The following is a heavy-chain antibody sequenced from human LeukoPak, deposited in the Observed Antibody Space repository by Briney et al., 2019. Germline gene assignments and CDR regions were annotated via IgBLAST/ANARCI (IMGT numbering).Heavy chain of an antibody. Sequence: GGSLRLSCAASGFTFSSYWMHWVRHAPGKGLAWVSRINSDGSNTNYADSVKGRFTISRDNAKNTLYLQMNSLRAEDTAVFYCARVRDISGHWGFLDYWGQGTLVTVSS. J-gene: IGHJ4*02. CDR3: ARVRDISGHWGFLDY. V-gene: IGHV3-74*01. CDR1: GFTFSSYW. D-gene: IGHD6-19*01. CDR2: INSDGSNT.